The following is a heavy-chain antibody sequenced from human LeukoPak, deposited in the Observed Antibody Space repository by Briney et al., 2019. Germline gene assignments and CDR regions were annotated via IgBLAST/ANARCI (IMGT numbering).Heavy chain of an antibody. D-gene: IGHD1-26*01. J-gene: IGHJ4*02. CDR2: IYHSGST. V-gene: IGHV4-30-2*01. Sequence: PSETLSLTCAVSGGSISSGGYSWSWIRRPPGKGLEWIGYIYHSGSTYYNPSLKSRVTISVDRSKNQFSLKLSSVTAADTAVYYCARAGGSYFELDYWGQGTLVTVSS. CDR1: GGSISSGGYS. CDR3: ARAGGSYFELDY.